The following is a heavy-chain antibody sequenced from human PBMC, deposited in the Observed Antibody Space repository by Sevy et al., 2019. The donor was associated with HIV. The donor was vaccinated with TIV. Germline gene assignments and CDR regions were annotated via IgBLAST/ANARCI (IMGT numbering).Heavy chain of an antibody. Sequence: ASVKVSCKVSGCTLNYFSMHWVRQAPGKGLEWMGGFEEDGEILYAQKFQGRVTMTEDTSTDTVYMELSRLRPEDTAVYYCAPDIVVGRDYWGQGTLLTVSS. CDR2: FEEDGEI. CDR3: APDIVVGRDY. V-gene: IGHV1-24*01. D-gene: IGHD2-2*01. CDR1: GCTLNYFS. J-gene: IGHJ4*02.